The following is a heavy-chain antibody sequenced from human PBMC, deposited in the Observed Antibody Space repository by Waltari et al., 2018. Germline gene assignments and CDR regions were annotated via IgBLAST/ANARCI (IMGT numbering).Heavy chain of an antibody. D-gene: IGHD6-13*01. CDR1: GFTFISYA. CDR2: NSGPALTT. J-gene: IGHJ4*02. CDR3: AKAGGIAAAEFQFDF. V-gene: IGHV3-23*01. Sequence: EVQLLESGGGLVQPGGSLRLSCAASGFTFISYAMTWVRQAPGKGLDGVSSNSGPALTTFYADSVKGRFSVSRDNSKNTLYLQINGLRADDTAVYYCAKAGGIAAAEFQFDFWGRGTLVTVSS.